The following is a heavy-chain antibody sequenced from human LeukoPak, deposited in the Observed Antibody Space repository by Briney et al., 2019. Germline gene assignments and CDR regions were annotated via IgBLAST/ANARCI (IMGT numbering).Heavy chain of an antibody. CDR1: GGSISSGTYY. CDR3: AKAGYSYGLSY. V-gene: IGHV4-61*02. Sequence: SETLSLTCSVSGGSISSGTYYWNWIRQPAGKGLEWIGRIYTSGSTNYNPSLKSRVTISVDTSKSQFSLRLSSVTAADTAVYCCAKAGYSYGLSYWGQGTLVTVSS. D-gene: IGHD5-18*01. CDR2: IYTSGST. J-gene: IGHJ4*02.